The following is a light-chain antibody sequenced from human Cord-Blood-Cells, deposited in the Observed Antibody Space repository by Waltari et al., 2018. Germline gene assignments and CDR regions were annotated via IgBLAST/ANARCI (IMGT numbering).Light chain of an antibody. Sequence: SALTQPASVSASPGQSIPIPCTGTSSDVGGCNYVSWYQQHPGKAPKPMIYDVSNRPSGVSNRFAGSKSGNTASLTISGLQAEDGAYYYCSAYTSSSTWVFGGGTKLTVL. J-gene: IGLJ3*02. CDR2: DVS. CDR3: SAYTSSSTWV. V-gene: IGLV2-14*03. CDR1: SSDVGGCNY.